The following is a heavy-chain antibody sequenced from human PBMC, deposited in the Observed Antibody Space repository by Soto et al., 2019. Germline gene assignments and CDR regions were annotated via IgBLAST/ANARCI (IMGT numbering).Heavy chain of an antibody. CDR1: GGSISSSNW. Sequence: QVQLQESGPGLVKPSGTLSLTCAVSGGSISSSNWWRWVRQPPVKGLEWIGEIYHSGSTNYNTSLKRRVTISVDKSKNQFALKLSSVTAADTAVYSCARTPWDGYTGYYFDYWGQGTLVTVSS. J-gene: IGHJ4*02. D-gene: IGHD5-18*01. CDR3: ARTPWDGYTGYYFDY. CDR2: IYHSGST. V-gene: IGHV4-4*02.